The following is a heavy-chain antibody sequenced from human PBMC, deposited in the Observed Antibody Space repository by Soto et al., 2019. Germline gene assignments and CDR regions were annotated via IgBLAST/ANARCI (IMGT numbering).Heavy chain of an antibody. D-gene: IGHD3-9*01. J-gene: IGHJ4*02. CDR1: GFSLSTSGVG. CDR3: AHKKTYYDALPGYYNSPDFDY. V-gene: IGHV2-5*02. Sequence: QITLKESGPPLVKPTQTLTLTCTFSGFSLSTSGVGVGWIRQPPGKALEGLALIYWDDEKRYSPSLKSRLTITQATYKNQVVLRVTNVDPVDTGTYYCAHKKTYYDALPGYYNSPDFDYWGPGTQVIVSS. CDR2: IYWDDEK.